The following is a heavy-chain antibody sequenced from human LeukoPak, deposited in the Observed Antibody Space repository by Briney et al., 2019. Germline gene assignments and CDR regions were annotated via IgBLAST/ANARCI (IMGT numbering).Heavy chain of an antibody. V-gene: IGHV1-24*01. J-gene: IGHJ4*02. CDR2: FHAEYAET. D-gene: IGHD3-3*01. CDR1: GYTLSEIS. Sequence: ASVKVSCKVSGYTLSEISMYWVRQAPGKGLEWMGGFHAEYAETIYAQQFRGRVTMTADSSTDTAYMEMSSLRSEDTAVYYCATTRLRFLEWLLPFDYWGQGTLVTVSS. CDR3: ATTRLRFLEWLLPFDY.